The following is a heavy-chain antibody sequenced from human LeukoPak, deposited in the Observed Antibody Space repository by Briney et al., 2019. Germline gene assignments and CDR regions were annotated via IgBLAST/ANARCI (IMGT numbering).Heavy chain of an antibody. CDR2: INHSGST. V-gene: IGHV4-34*01. D-gene: IGHD3-3*01. CDR3: ARVYDFWSGYYGYFDY. Sequence: SETLSLTCAVYGGSFSGYYWSWIRQPPGKGLEWIGEINHSGSTNYNPSLKSRVTISVDTSKNQFSLKLSSVTAADTAVYYCARVYDFWSGYYGYFDYWGQGTLVTVSS. CDR1: GGSFSGYY. J-gene: IGHJ4*02.